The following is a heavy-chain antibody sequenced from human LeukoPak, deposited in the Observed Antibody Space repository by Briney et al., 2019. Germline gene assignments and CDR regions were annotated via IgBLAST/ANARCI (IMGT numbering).Heavy chain of an antibody. CDR2: ISYDGSNK. J-gene: IGHJ4*02. D-gene: IGHD6-19*01. CDR1: GFTFSSYA. V-gene: IGHV3-30-3*01. Sequence: GRSLRLSCAASGFTFSSYAMHWVRQAPGKGLEWVAVISYDGSNKYYADSVKGRFTISRDNSKNTLYLQMNSLRAEDTAVYYCARGGAYSSGRYFDYWGQGTLVTVSS. CDR3: ARGGAYSSGRYFDY.